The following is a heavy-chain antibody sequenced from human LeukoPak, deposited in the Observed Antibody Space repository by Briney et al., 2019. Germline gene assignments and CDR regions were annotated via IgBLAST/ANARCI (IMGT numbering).Heavy chain of an antibody. V-gene: IGHV4-34*01. D-gene: IGHD2-2*01. CDR2: INHSGST. Sequence: ETLSLTCAVYGGSFSGYYWSWIRPPPGKGLEWIGEINHSGSTNYNPSLKSRVTISVDTSKNQFSLKLSSVTAADTAVYYCARGIVVPAAIRNWFDPWGQGTLVTVSS. CDR1: GGSFSGYY. CDR3: ARGIVVPAAIRNWFDP. J-gene: IGHJ5*02.